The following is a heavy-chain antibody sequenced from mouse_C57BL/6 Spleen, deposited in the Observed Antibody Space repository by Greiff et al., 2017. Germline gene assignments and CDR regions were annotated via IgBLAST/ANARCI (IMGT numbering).Heavy chain of an antibody. D-gene: IGHD1-1*01. CDR1: GYTFTSYW. CDR2: IDPSDSET. CDR3: ARGGSSRVDY. J-gene: IGHJ2*01. V-gene: IGHV1-52*01. Sequence: VKLQQPGAELVSPGSSVKLSCKASGYTFTSYWMHWVKQRPIQGLEWIGNIDPSDSETHYNQKFKDKATLTVDKSSSTAYMQLSSLTSEDSAVYYCARGGSSRVDYWGQGTTLTVSS.